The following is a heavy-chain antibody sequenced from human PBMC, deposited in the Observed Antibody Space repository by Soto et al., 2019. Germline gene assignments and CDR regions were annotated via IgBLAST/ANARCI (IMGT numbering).Heavy chain of an antibody. Sequence: ASVKVSCKASGYTFTSYGISWVRQAPGKGLEWMGGFDPEDGETIYAQKFQGRVTMTEDTSTDTAYMELSSLRSEDTAVYYCETDRTVRGVIVFDYWGQGTLVTVSS. CDR1: GYTFTSYG. J-gene: IGHJ4*02. CDR2: FDPEDGET. CDR3: ETDRTVRGVIVFDY. V-gene: IGHV1-24*01. D-gene: IGHD3-10*01.